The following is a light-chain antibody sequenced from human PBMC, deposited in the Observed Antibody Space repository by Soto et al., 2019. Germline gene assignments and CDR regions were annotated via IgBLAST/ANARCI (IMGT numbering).Light chain of an antibody. CDR1: QSVSSY. CDR3: QQRDNWPPIT. Sequence: EIVLTQSPATLSLYPGERATLSCRASQSVSSYLAWYQQKPGQSPRLLIYDASNRATGIPARFSGSGSGTDFTLTISSLEPEDFAVYYCQQRDNWPPITFGQGTRLEIK. J-gene: IGKJ5*01. V-gene: IGKV3-11*01. CDR2: DAS.